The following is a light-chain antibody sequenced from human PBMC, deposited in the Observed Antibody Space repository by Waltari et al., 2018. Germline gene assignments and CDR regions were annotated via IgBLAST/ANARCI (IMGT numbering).Light chain of an antibody. Sequence: EIVLTQPPGTLSLSPGERATLSCRASQSVHKNYLAWYQQRPGQAPRLLIHDASIRATGIPDRFSGSGSETDFTLTISRLEPGDFAMYYCQQYGTSPYTFGQGTNLEI. V-gene: IGKV3-20*01. CDR3: QQYGTSPYT. CDR1: QSVHKNY. CDR2: DAS. J-gene: IGKJ2*01.